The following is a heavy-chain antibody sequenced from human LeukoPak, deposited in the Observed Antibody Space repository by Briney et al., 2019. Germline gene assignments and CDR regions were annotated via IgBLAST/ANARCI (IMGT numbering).Heavy chain of an antibody. J-gene: IGHJ6*02. CDR3: ASFPYGMDV. CDR1: GGSFSGYY. V-gene: IGHV4-34*01. Sequence: SETLSLTCAVYGGSFSGYYWSWIRQPPGKGLEWIGEINHSGSTNYNPSLKSRVTISVDTSKNQFSLKLSSVTAADTAVYYCASFPYGMDVWGQGTTVTVSS. CDR2: INHSGST.